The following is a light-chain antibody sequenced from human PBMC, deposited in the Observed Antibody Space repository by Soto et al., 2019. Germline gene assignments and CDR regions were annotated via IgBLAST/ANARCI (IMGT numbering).Light chain of an antibody. CDR2: EGS. J-gene: IGLJ2*01. CDR3: CSYAGSSTLV. CDR1: SSDVGSYNL. Sequence: QSALTQPASVSGSPGQSITISCTGTSSDVGSYNLVSWYQQHPGKAPKLMIHEGSKRPSGVSIRFSGSKSGNTASLTISGLQAEDEADYYCCSYAGSSTLVFGGGTKLTVL. V-gene: IGLV2-23*01.